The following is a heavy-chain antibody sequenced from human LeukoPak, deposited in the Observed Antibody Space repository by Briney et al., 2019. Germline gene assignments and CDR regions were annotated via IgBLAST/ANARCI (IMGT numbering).Heavy chain of an antibody. Sequence: GGSLRLSCIPSGFTFNSYAMFWVRQAPGKGLEWVSLIWYDGSNKYYADSVKGRFTISRDNSKNTLFLQMNSLRSEDTAVYYCARARGWHPNYYYYYMDVWGTGTTVTVSS. CDR2: IWYDGSNK. V-gene: IGHV3-33*07. J-gene: IGHJ6*03. D-gene: IGHD2-15*01. CDR3: ARARGWHPNYYYYYMDV. CDR1: GFTFNSYA.